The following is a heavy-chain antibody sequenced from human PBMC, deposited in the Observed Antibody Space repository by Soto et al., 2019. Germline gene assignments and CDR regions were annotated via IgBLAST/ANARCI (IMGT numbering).Heavy chain of an antibody. CDR1: GGTFSSYA. D-gene: IGHD3-9*01. J-gene: IGHJ3*02. V-gene: IGHV1-69*06. Sequence: AVKVSCKASGGTFSSYAISWVRQAPGQGLGWMGGIIPIFGTANYAQKFQGRVTITADKSTSTAYMELSSLRSEDTAMYYCAIDILTGYYKRPHAFDIWGQGTMVTVSS. CDR2: IIPIFGTA. CDR3: AIDILTGYYKRPHAFDI.